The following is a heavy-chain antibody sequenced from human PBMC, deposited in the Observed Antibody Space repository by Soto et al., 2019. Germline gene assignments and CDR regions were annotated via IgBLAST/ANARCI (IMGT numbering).Heavy chain of an antibody. CDR1: KYTLTELT. CDR2: SAPEEGEP. D-gene: IGHD1-26*01. J-gene: IGHJ4*02. V-gene: IGHV1-24*01. Sequence: QVQLIQSGAEVRKPGASVKVSCEVPKYTLTELTIDWLRQAPGKGLEWMGRSAPEEGEPIYPQKFQGRLSMTEDPSTDTAYMELTSLRFEDTAVYFCAADRKIVGTIGAFDFWGQGTLVTVSS. CDR3: AADRKIVGTIGAFDF.